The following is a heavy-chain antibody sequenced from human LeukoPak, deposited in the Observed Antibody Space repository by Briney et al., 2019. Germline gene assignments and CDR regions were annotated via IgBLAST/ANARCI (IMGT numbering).Heavy chain of an antibody. V-gene: IGHV3-23*01. J-gene: IGHJ6*03. D-gene: IGHD3-3*01. CDR3: AKSHRGGLRFMVGFFYMDV. CDR2: VSGSAKNT. CDR1: GFSFDNYA. Sequence: PGGSLRLSCTASGFSFDNYAMNWVRQAPGQGLEWVSAVSGSAKNTYYADSVKGRFTTSRDNSNNTVHLQMKSLRAEDTAVYYCAKSHRGGLRFMVGFFYMDVWGSGTTVAVSS.